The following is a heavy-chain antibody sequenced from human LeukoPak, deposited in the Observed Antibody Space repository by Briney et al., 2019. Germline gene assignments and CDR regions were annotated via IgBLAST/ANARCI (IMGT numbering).Heavy chain of an antibody. D-gene: IGHD3/OR15-3a*01. Sequence: GGSLRLSCAASGFTLSDYYLSWIRQAAGKGLEWVSYSSSSGTTIYYADPVKGRFAISRDNAKNSLYLQMNSLRAEDTAVYYCARRRDFIDYWGQGTLVSVSS. CDR1: GFTLSDYY. J-gene: IGHJ4*02. V-gene: IGHV3-11*01. CDR3: ARRRDFIDY. CDR2: SSSSGTTI.